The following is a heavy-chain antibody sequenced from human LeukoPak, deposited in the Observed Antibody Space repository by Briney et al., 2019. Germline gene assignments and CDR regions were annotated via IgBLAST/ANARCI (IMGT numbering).Heavy chain of an antibody. Sequence: SVKVSSKASGGTFISYAISWVRQAPGQGLEWMGGIIPIFGTANYAQKFQGRVTITTDESTSTAYMELSSLRSEATAVYYCASLHYSSGWYFDYWGQGTLVTVSS. CDR2: IIPIFGTA. CDR3: ASLHYSSGWYFDY. D-gene: IGHD6-19*01. J-gene: IGHJ4*02. V-gene: IGHV1-69*05. CDR1: GGTFISYA.